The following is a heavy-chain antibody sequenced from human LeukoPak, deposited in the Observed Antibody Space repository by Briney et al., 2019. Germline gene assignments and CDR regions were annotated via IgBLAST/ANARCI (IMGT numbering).Heavy chain of an antibody. V-gene: IGHV1-2*02. J-gene: IGHJ3*02. CDR1: GYTFTDYF. Sequence: ASVRVSCKASGYTFTDYFMNWVRQAPGQGLEWMGWINPKSGGTVYAQKFQGRVTMTRDTSSSTAYMELSRLTSDDTAIFYCARAKALAQDSFDIWGQGTVVTVSS. D-gene: IGHD5-12*01. CDR3: ARAKALAQDSFDI. CDR2: INPKSGGT.